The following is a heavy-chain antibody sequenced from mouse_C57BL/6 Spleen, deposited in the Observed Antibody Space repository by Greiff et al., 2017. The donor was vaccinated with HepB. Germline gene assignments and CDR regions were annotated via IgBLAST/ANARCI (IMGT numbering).Heavy chain of an antibody. CDR2: ISSGSSTI. V-gene: IGHV5-17*01. CDR3: AREDYGSSPLLDY. CDR1: GFTFSDYG. Sequence: EVMLVESGGGLVKPGGSLKLSCAASGFTFSDYGMHWVRQAPEKGLEWVAYISSGSSTIYYADTVKGRFTISRDNAKNTLFLQMTSLRSEDTAMYYCAREDYGSSPLLDYWGQGTTLTVSS. J-gene: IGHJ2*01. D-gene: IGHD1-1*01.